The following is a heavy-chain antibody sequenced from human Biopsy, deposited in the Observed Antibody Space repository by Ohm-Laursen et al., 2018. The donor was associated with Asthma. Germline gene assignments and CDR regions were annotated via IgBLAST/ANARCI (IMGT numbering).Heavy chain of an antibody. J-gene: IGHJ6*02. D-gene: IGHD3-10*01. CDR1: GYTFNSAG. CDR2: ISVYNGNT. CDR3: ARAVDYSHYYGIGV. Sequence: ASVKASCKTSGYTFNSAGINWVRQAPGQGLEWMGWISVYNGNTKDAQKLQDRVTMITDTSTSTAYMELRSLRSDDTAVYFCARAVDYSHYYGIGVWGQGTTVTVS. V-gene: IGHV1-18*01.